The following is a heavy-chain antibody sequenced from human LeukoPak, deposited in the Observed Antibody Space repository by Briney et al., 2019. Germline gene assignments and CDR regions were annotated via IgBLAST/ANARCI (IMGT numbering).Heavy chain of an antibody. CDR2: SSPYNGNT. CDR3: ARDRGRITSIFGVGHDALDI. J-gene: IGHJ3*02. Sequence: ASVKVSCKASGYTFTEYAMHWVRLAPAHGLEWMGRSSPYNGNTRYAQKLQGRITMTTDTSTSTAYMELRSLRSDDTAVYYCARDRGRITSIFGVGHDALDIWGQGTMVTVSS. V-gene: IGHV1-18*01. CDR1: GYTFTEYA. D-gene: IGHD3-3*01.